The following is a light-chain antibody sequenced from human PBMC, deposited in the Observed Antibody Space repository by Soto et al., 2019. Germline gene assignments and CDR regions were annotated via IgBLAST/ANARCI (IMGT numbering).Light chain of an antibody. CDR3: SSYAASNNFYFV. Sequence: QSALTQPPSASGSPGQSVTLSCTGTSSDVGGYNYVSWYQQYPGRAPKLMIYEVTKRPSGVPDRFSGSKSGNTASLTVSGLQAEDEADYYCSSYAASNNFYFVFGGGTMLTVL. J-gene: IGLJ3*02. CDR2: EVT. CDR1: SSDVGGYNY. V-gene: IGLV2-8*01.